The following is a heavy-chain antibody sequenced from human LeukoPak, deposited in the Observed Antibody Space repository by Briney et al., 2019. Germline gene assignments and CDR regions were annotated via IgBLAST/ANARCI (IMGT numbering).Heavy chain of an antibody. D-gene: IGHD6-19*01. CDR1: GGSISSGSYY. CDR3: ARVPPIAVAGFYYYYYMDV. Sequence: PSQTLSLTCTVSGGSISSGSYYWSWIRQPAGKGLEWIGRIYTSGSTNYNPSLKSRVTISVDTSKNQFSLKLSSVTAADTAVYYCARVPPIAVAGFYYYYYMDVWGKGTTVTVSS. CDR2: IYTSGST. V-gene: IGHV4-61*02. J-gene: IGHJ6*03.